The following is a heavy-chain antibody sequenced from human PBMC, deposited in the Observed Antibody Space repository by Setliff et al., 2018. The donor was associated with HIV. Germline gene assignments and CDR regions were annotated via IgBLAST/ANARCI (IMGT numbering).Heavy chain of an antibody. CDR1: GGSISTSSYY. Sequence: SETLSLTCTVSGGSISTSSYYWGWIRQPPGKGLEWIGSIYSSGNTYYSPSLTNRVSMSVDTSKNQFSLKLTSVTAADTAVYYCARDQNGGSGGKGGSNWFDPWGQGTLVTVSA. CDR2: IYSSGNT. D-gene: IGHD2-15*01. CDR3: ARDQNGGSGGKGGSNWFDP. J-gene: IGHJ5*02. V-gene: IGHV4-39*02.